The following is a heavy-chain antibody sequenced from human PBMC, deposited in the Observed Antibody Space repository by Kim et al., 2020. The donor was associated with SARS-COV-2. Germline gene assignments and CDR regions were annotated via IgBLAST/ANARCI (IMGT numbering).Heavy chain of an antibody. D-gene: IGHD5-18*01. CDR3: VKDTVMVTVAFDI. Sequence: GGSLRLSCSASGFTFSSYTMHWVRQAPGKGLEYVSSISSNGGSTYYADSVKGRFTISRDNSKNTLYLQMSSLRAEDTAVYYCVKDTVMVTVAFDIWGQGTMVTVSS. V-gene: IGHV3-64D*09. J-gene: IGHJ3*02. CDR1: GFTFSSYT. CDR2: ISSNGGST.